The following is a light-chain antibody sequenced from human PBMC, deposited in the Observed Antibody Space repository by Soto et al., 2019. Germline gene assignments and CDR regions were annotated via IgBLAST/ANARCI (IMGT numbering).Light chain of an antibody. Sequence: EIVLTQSPATLSLSLGERATPSCRASQSIGSYLAWYQHKLGQPPRLLIYDASNRATGIPVRFSGSGSGTDFTLTISSLEPEDFAVYYRQQRSTWPPFSFGPGTKVDIK. J-gene: IGKJ3*01. CDR3: QQRSTWPPFS. V-gene: IGKV3-11*01. CDR1: QSIGSY. CDR2: DAS.